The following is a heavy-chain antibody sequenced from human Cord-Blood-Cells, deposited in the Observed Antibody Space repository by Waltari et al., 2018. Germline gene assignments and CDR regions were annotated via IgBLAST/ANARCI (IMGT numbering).Heavy chain of an antibody. D-gene: IGHD3-9*01. J-gene: IGHJ4*02. CDR1: GFTFSSYG. Sequence: QVQLVESGGGVVQPGRSLRLSCAASGFTFSSYGMHCVRQAPGKGLEWVAVISYDGSNKYYADSGKGRFTISRDNSKNTLYLQMNSLRAEDTAVYYCAKFVISNYDIRHWGQGTLVTVSS. CDR3: AKFVISNYDIRH. V-gene: IGHV3-30*18. CDR2: ISYDGSNK.